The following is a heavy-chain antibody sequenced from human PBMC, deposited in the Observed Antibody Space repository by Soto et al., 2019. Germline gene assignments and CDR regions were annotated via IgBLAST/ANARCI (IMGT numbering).Heavy chain of an antibody. CDR1: GFTFRNYA. J-gene: IGHJ6*02. Sequence: EVKLLQSGGGAGQPGGSLRLPCAAAGFTFRNYAMNWVRQAPGKGLELVSSISSNGGSAYYADSVKGRFTISRDNSKNTLYLQMNSLRADDPAVYYWARGYCSGVGCYVHYFCAFEVWGQGTTVSVSS. D-gene: IGHD2-15*01. CDR3: ARGYCSGVGCYVHYFCAFEV. CDR2: ISSNGGSA. V-gene: IGHV3-23*01.